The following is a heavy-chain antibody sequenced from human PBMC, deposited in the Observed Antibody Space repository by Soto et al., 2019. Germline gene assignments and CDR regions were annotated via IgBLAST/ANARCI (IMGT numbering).Heavy chain of an antibody. CDR3: VEGRGLDF. Sequence: EVQLLESGGGLVQPGGSLRLSCAASGFTFNTFEMSWVRQAPGRGLEWVSFISTDSSRAYYADDVKGRFTISRDNSKHTLYLKMNSLTAEATAVYACVEGRGLDFWGQGTLVTVSS. CDR2: ISTDSSRA. V-gene: IGHV3-23*01. D-gene: IGHD3-16*01. CDR1: GFTFNTFE. J-gene: IGHJ4*02.